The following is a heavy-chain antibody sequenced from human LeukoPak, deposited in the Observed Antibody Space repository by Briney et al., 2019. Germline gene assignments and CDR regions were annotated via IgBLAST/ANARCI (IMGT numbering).Heavy chain of an antibody. CDR2: INPNSGGT. V-gene: IGHV1-2*02. J-gene: IGHJ3*02. D-gene: IGHD3-22*01. CDR1: GYTFTGYY. Sequence: ASVKVSCKASGYTFTGYYMHWVRQAPGQGLEWMGWINPNSGGTNYAQKFQGRVTMTRDTSISTAYMELSRLRSDDTAVYYCASLDSSGYYPGSSGAFDIWGHGTMVTVSS. CDR3: ASLDSSGYYPGSSGAFDI.